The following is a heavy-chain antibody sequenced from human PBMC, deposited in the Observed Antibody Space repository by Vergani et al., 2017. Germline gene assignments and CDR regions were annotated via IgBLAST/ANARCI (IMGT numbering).Heavy chain of an antibody. CDR2: INTNTGNP. D-gene: IGHD3-10*01. J-gene: IGHJ4*02. CDR3: ARDPRVREAPGGRFEY. CDR1: GYTFTTYA. V-gene: IGHV7-4-1*02. Sequence: QVQLVQSGSELKKPGASVKVSCKASGYTFTTYAMNWVRQAPGQGLEWMGWINTNTGNPTYAPGSTGRFVFSLDTSVSTTYLHISSLEPEDTAVYYCARDPRVREAPGGRFEYWGQGTLVTASS.